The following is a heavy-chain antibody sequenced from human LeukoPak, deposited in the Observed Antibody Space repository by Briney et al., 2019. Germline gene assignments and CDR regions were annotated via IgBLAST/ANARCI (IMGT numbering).Heavy chain of an antibody. Sequence: ASVKVSCKTSGYTFTGYYMHWVRQAPGQGLEWMGWINPNSGGTNYAQKFQGRVTMTRDTSISTAYMELSRLRSDDTAVYYCAREEGYYDSSGYGPWGQGTLVTVSS. J-gene: IGHJ5*02. V-gene: IGHV1-2*02. CDR3: AREEGYYDSSGYGP. CDR2: INPNSGGT. CDR1: GYTFTGYY. D-gene: IGHD3-22*01.